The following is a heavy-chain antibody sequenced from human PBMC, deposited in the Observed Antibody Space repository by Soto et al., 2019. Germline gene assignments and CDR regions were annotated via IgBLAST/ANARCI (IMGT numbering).Heavy chain of an antibody. CDR3: ARGLGGPGSYSDY. CDR1: GYTFTSYA. D-gene: IGHD3-10*01. V-gene: IGHV1-3*01. Sequence: QVQLVQSGAEVKKPGASVKVSCKASGYTFTSYAIHWVRQAPGQRLEWMGWINAGNGNTKYSQKFQGRVTITRDTSARTAYMELSSLRFEDMTVYYCARGLGGPGSYSDYWGQGTLVTVSS. J-gene: IGHJ4*02. CDR2: INAGNGNT.